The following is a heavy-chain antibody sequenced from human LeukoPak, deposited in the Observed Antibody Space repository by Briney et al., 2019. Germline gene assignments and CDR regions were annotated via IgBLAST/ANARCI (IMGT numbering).Heavy chain of an antibody. CDR1: RYTFTGDY. D-gene: IGHD6-6*01. CDR2: INPNSGGT. CDR3: AEEYSSSGLDY. J-gene: IGHJ4*02. Sequence: ASVKVSCKASRYTFTGDYMHWVRQAPGQGLEWMGRINPNSGGTNYAQKFQGRVTMTRDTSISTAYMELSRLRSDDTAVYYCAEEYSSSGLDYWGQGTLVTVSP. V-gene: IGHV1-2*06.